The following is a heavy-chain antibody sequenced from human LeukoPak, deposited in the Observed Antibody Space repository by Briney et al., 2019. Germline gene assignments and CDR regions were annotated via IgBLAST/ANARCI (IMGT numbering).Heavy chain of an antibody. Sequence: GGSLRLSCAASGFTFNSYAMSWVRQAPGKGLEWVSSISSSSSYIYYADSVKGRFTISRDNAKNSLYLQMNSLRAEDTAVYYCARAFRPADLDYWGQGTLVTVSS. D-gene: IGHD6-25*01. J-gene: IGHJ4*02. CDR1: GFTFNSYA. V-gene: IGHV3-21*01. CDR2: ISSSSSYI. CDR3: ARAFRPADLDY.